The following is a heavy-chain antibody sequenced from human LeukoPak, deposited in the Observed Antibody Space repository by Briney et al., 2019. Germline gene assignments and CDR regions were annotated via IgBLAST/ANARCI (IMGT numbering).Heavy chain of an antibody. V-gene: IGHV1-2*06. CDR2: INPNNGAT. D-gene: IGHD1-26*01. CDR3: TRESESYHGNDY. CDR1: GYTFTGYY. Sequence: ASVKVSCKASGYTFTGYYMHWVRQAPGQGLEWMGRINPNNGATNYAQKLQGRVTITGDTSISTAYMELSSLRSVDTAAYYCTRESESYHGNDYWGQGTLVTVSS. J-gene: IGHJ4*02.